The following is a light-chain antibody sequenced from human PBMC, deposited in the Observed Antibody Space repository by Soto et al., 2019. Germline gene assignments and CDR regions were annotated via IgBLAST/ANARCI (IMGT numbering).Light chain of an antibody. J-gene: IGLJ1*01. CDR2: EVT. CDR3: VSDRSRRSSD. V-gene: IGLV2-14*01. Sequence: QSPLTQPASVSGSPGPSIAISCTVSSSAVGISKYGSWVSQHPGTVPKLMMYEVTNRSSAVYNTLPSYKYAKSASLTTSGLQAEDEADYHCVSDRSRRSSDFGTRTQVT. CDR1: SSAVGISKY.